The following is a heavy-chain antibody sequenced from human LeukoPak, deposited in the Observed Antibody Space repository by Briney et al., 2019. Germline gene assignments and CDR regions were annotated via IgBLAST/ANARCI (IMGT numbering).Heavy chain of an antibody. Sequence: GGSLRLSCAASGFTFSSYAMSWVRQAPGKGLEWVSAISGSGGSTYYADSVKGRFTISRDNSKNTLYLQMNSLRAEDTAVYYCARDTRRQQRKSGDAFDIWGQGTMVTVSS. CDR1: GFTFSSYA. CDR2: ISGSGGST. V-gene: IGHV3-23*01. CDR3: ARDTRRQQRKSGDAFDI. D-gene: IGHD6-13*01. J-gene: IGHJ3*02.